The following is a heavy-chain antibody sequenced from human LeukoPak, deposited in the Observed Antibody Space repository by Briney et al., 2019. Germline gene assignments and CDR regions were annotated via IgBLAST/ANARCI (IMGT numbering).Heavy chain of an antibody. D-gene: IGHD3-16*01. CDR3: ARDSSIMITFGGVIDSNWFDP. CDR1: GGTFSSYA. Sequence: GSSVKVSCKASGGTFSSYAISRVRQAPGQGLEWMGGIIPIFGTANYAQKFQGRVTITADESTSTAYMELSSLRSEDTAVYYCARDSSIMITFGGVIDSNWFDPWGQGTLVTVSS. V-gene: IGHV1-69*01. J-gene: IGHJ5*02. CDR2: IIPIFGTA.